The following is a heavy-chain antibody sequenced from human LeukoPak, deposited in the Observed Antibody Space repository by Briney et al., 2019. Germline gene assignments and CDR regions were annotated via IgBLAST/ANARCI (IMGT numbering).Heavy chain of an antibody. V-gene: IGHV3-64*01. CDR2: ISSNGGST. D-gene: IGHD6-13*01. J-gene: IGHJ4*02. CDR1: GFTFSSYA. Sequence: PGGSLRLSCAASGFTFSSYAMHWVRQAPGKGLEYVSAISSNGGSTYYANSVKGRFTISRDNSKNTLYLQMGSLRAEDMAVYYRARGPVGLDPYWIAALYFDYWGQGTLVTVSS. CDR3: ARGPVGLDPYWIAALYFDY.